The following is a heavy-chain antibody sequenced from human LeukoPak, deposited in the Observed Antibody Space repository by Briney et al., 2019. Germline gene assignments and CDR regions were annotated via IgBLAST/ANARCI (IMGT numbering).Heavy chain of an antibody. J-gene: IGHJ6*02. CDR2: MNRNSGNT. D-gene: IGHD5-12*01. V-gene: IGHV1-8*01. CDR1: GYTFTSYD. CDR3: ARGPGYSGFMVGNGMDV. Sequence: ASVKVSCKASGYTFTSYDINWVRQATGQGLEWMGWMNRNSGNTGYAQKFQGRVTMTRNTSISTAYMELSSLRSEDTAVYYCARGPGYSGFMVGNGMDVWGQGTTVTVSS.